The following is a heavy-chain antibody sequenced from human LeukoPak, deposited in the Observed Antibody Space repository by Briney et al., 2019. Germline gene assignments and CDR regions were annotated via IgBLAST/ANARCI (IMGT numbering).Heavy chain of an antibody. CDR1: GFTFSSYG. CDR2: ISYDGSNK. J-gene: IGHJ4*02. D-gene: IGHD2-15*01. CDR3: AKGGSIVY. Sequence: GGSLRLSCAASGFTFSSYGMHWVRQAPGKGLEWVAVISYDGSNKYYADSVKGRFTISRDNSKNTLYLQMNSLRAEDTAVYYCAKGGSIVYWGQGTLVTVSS. V-gene: IGHV3-30*18.